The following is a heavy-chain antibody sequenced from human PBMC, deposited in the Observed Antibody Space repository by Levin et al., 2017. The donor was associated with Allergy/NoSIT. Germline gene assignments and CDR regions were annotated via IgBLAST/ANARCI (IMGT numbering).Heavy chain of an antibody. CDR3: ATGAYDILTGSYSGYYFDY. V-gene: IGHV3-53*01. D-gene: IGHD3-9*01. CDR1: GFTVSSNF. J-gene: IGHJ4*02. CDR2: IYSGGST. Sequence: PGESLKISCVVSGFTVSSNFMSWVRQAPGKGLEWVSVIYSGGSTYYADSVKGRFTISRGNSKNTLYLQMNSLRAEDTAMYYCATGAYDILTGSYSGYYFDYWGQGTLVTVSS.